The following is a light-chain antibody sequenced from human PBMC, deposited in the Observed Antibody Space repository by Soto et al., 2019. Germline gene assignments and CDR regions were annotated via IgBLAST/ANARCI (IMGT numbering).Light chain of an antibody. Sequence: QSALTQPASVSGSPGQSITISCTGSSRDVGAYNFVSWYQHHPGKAPKLILYEVTTRPSGVSSRFSGSKSGNTASLTISGLQADDEANYYCSSYTSSNTPYVFGNGTKVTVL. CDR2: EVT. CDR3: SSYTSSNTPYV. CDR1: SRDVGAYNF. V-gene: IGLV2-14*01. J-gene: IGLJ1*01.